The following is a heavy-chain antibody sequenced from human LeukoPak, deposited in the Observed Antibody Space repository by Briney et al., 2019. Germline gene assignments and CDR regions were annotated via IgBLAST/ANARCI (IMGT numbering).Heavy chain of an antibody. CDR3: ARGSYYGGGIDY. CDR2: IIPIFGTA. V-gene: IGHV1-69*05. J-gene: IGHJ4*02. D-gene: IGHD1-26*01. Sequence: SVKVSRKASGGTFSSYAISWVRQAPGQGLEWMGGIIPIFGTANYAQKFQGRVTITTDESTSTAYMELSSLRSEDPAVYYCARGSYYGGGIDYWGQGTLVTVSS. CDR1: GGTFSSYA.